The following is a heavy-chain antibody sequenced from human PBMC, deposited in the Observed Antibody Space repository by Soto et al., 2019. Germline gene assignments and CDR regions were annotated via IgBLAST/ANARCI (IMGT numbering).Heavy chain of an antibody. CDR1: GYSFDGYW. V-gene: IGHV5-51*01. CDR2: IYPDNSDT. CDR3: ARPGGSVLYSFDH. J-gene: IGHJ5*02. Sequence: GESLKISCKGSGYSFDGYWIAWVRQMPGKGLEWMGIIYPDNSDTRYSRSFQGQVTISADKSIRTAYLQWSSLKASDTAMYYCARPGGSVLYSFDHWGQGTLVTVPS. D-gene: IGHD2-8*01.